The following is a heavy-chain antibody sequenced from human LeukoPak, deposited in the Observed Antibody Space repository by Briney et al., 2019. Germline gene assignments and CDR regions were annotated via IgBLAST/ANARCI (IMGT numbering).Heavy chain of an antibody. CDR3: AKDLGSYCSGGSCYGFDY. CDR1: GFTFSRYA. CDR2: ISSNGGST. Sequence: GGSLRLSCSASGFTFSRYAMHWVRQAPGKGLEYVSAISSNGGSTYYADSVKGRFTISRDNSRNTLHLQMSSLRVEDTAVYYCAKDLGSYCSGGSCYGFDYWGQGTLVTVSS. J-gene: IGHJ4*02. V-gene: IGHV3-64D*06. D-gene: IGHD2-15*01.